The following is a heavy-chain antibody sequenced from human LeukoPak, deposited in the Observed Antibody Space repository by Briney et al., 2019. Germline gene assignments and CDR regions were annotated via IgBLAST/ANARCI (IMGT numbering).Heavy chain of an antibody. V-gene: IGHV3-48*02. CDR2: ISSSSSTI. CDR1: GFTFSTYS. Sequence: GGSLRLSCAAFGFTFSTYSMNWVRQVPGMGLEWVSYISSSSSTIFYADSVKGRFTISRDNAKNSLYLQMNSLRDEDTAVYYCARMHYSDYWGQGTLVTVSS. CDR3: ARMHYSDY. J-gene: IGHJ4*02.